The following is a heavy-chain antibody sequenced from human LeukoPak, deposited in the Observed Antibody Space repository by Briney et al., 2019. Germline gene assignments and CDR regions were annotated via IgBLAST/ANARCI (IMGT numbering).Heavy chain of an antibody. CDR1: GFTFSSYG. Sequence: GGSLRLSCAASGFTFSSYGMHWVRQAPGKGLEWVARLVYDARSDYANSVKGRFSISRDDSKNTLLLDMSNLRVEDTALYYCARDLSAAFDFWGQGALVTVSS. CDR2: LVYDARS. D-gene: IGHD6-25*01. J-gene: IGHJ4*02. CDR3: ARDLSAAFDF. V-gene: IGHV3-33*08.